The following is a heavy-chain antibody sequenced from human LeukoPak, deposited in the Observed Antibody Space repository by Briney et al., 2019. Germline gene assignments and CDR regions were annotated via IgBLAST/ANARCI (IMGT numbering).Heavy chain of an antibody. D-gene: IGHD3-22*01. J-gene: IGHJ4*02. Sequence: ASVKVSCKASGYTFTSYGISWVRQAPGQGLEWMGWISAYNGNTNYAQKLQGRVTMTEDTSTDTAYMELSSLRSEDTAVYYCATEGYYDSSGYYTDYWGQGTLVTVSS. CDR2: ISAYNGNT. V-gene: IGHV1-18*01. CDR1: GYTFTSYG. CDR3: ATEGYYDSSGYYTDY.